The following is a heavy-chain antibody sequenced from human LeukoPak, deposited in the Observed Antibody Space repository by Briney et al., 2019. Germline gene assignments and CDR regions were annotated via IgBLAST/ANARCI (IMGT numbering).Heavy chain of an antibody. V-gene: IGHV3-15*01. D-gene: IGHD5-12*01. J-gene: IGHJ6*02. CDR3: TTVSGATLYYYGMDV. CDR1: GFSFSSYS. Sequence: GGSLRLSCAASGFSFSSYSMNWVRQAPGKGLEWVGRIKSKTDGGTTDYAAPVKGRFTISRDDSKNTLYLQMNSLKTEDTAVYYCTTVSGATLYYYGMDVWGQGTTVTVSS. CDR2: IKSKTDGGTT.